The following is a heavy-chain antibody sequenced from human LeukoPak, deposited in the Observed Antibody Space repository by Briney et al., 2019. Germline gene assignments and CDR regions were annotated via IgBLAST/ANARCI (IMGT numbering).Heavy chain of an antibody. CDR1: GFSISDFW. J-gene: IGHJ5*02. V-gene: IGHV3-74*01. CDR2: INSDGSDT. Sequence: GGSLRLSCAASGFSISDFWMHWVRQAPGKGLGWVSCINSDGSDTTYADSVKGRFTISRDNAKNMLYLQKSSLTAEDTAVYYCARDRPFSGSYIGFDPWGQGTLVTVSS. D-gene: IGHD1-26*01. CDR3: ARDRPFSGSYIGFDP.